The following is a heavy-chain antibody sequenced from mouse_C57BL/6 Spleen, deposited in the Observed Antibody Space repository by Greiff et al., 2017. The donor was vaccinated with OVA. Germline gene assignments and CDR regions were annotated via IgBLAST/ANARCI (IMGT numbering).Heavy chain of an antibody. CDR2: ISSGSSTI. CDR1: GFTFSDYG. V-gene: IGHV5-17*01. Sequence: EVKVVESGGGLVKPGGSLKLSCAASGFTFSDYGMHWVRQAPEKGLEWVAYISSGSSTIYYADTVKGRFTISRDNAKNTLFLQMTSLRSEDTAMYYCARGLGRAWFAYWGQGTLVTVSA. CDR3: ARGLGRAWFAY. D-gene: IGHD4-1*01. J-gene: IGHJ3*01.